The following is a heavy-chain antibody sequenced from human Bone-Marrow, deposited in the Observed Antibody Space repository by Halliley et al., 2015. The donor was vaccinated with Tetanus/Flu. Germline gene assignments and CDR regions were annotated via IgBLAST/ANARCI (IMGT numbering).Heavy chain of an antibody. D-gene: IGHD2-21*02. CDR2: ISGSGGTT. CDR1: GFTFSGYA. J-gene: IGHJ4*02. V-gene: IGHV3-23*04. Sequence: QLVQSGGGVVQPGGSLRLDCAASGFTFSGYAMSWVRQAPGKGLEWVSVISGSGGTTYYADSVKGRFTMSRDNSKYTVYLQMNSLRGEDPAIYYCAKDMGSVVTPVDYWGQGTQVTVSS. CDR3: AKDMGSVVTPVDY.